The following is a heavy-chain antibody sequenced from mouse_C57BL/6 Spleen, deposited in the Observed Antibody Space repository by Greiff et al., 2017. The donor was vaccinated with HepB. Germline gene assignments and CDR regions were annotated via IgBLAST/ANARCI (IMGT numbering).Heavy chain of an antibody. J-gene: IGHJ4*01. CDR3: AKLGRGGSYAMDY. CDR2: IDPSDSYT. V-gene: IGHV1-50*01. Sequence: VQLQQPGAELVKPGASVKLSCKASGYTFTSYWMQWVKQRPGQGLEWIGEIDPSDSYTNYNQKFKGKATLTVDTSSSTAYMQLSSLTSEDSAVYYCAKLGRGGSYAMDYWGQGTSVTVSS. CDR1: GYTFTSYW. D-gene: IGHD4-1*01.